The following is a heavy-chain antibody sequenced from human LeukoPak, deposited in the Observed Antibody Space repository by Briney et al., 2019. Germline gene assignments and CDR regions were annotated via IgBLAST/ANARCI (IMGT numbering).Heavy chain of an antibody. CDR1: GYTFTSYD. Sequence: ASVKVSCKASGYTFTSYDINWVRQATGQGLEGMGWMNPNSGNTGYAQKFQGRVTITRNTSISTAYMELSSLRSEDTAVYYCASPIAVTTAFDYWGQGTLVTVSS. V-gene: IGHV1-8*03. D-gene: IGHD4-17*01. CDR3: ASPIAVTTAFDY. CDR2: MNPNSGNT. J-gene: IGHJ4*02.